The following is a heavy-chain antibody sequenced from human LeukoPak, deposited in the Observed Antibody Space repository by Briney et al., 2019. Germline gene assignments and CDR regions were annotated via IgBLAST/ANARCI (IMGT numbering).Heavy chain of an antibody. D-gene: IGHD2-2*01. V-gene: IGHV3-7*05. J-gene: IGHJ4*02. CDR1: GFTFSSHW. CDR3: ARDIVPPGLFWDY. CDR2: IRQDGSEK. Sequence: GSLRLSCAASGFTFSSHWMSWVRQAPGKGREWVANIRQDGSEKYYVDSVKGRFTISRDNAKNSLYLQMNSLRAEDTAVYYCARDIVPPGLFWDYWGQGALVTVSS.